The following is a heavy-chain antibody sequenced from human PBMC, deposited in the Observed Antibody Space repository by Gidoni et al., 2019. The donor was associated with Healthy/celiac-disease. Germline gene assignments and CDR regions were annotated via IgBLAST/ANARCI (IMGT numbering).Heavy chain of an antibody. CDR1: GVSFSGYY. CDR2: INYIGST. J-gene: IGHJ4*02. Sequence: QMQLQQWGAGRVKPSETLSLTCAVYGVSFSGYYWSWIRQPPGKGLEWIGEINYIGSTNYNPSLKIRVTISVDTSKHQFSLKLSSVTAADSAVYYCASRPKRGYGRFDYWGQGTLVTVSS. V-gene: IGHV4-34*01. D-gene: IGHD5-12*01. CDR3: ASRPKRGYGRFDY.